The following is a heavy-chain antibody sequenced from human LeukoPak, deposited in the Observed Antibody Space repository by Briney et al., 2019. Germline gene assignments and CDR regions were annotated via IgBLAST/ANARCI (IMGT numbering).Heavy chain of an antibody. V-gene: IGHV3-53*01. CDR1: GFTVSSNY. J-gene: IGHJ4*02. CDR2: IYSGGST. D-gene: IGHD7-27*01. CDR3: ARYQTGDDEDY. Sequence: GGSLRLSCAASGFTVSSNYMSWVRQAPGKGLEWVSVIYSGGSTYYADSVKGRFTISRDNFKNTLYLQMNSLRAEDTAVYYCARYQTGDDEDYWGQGTLVTVSS.